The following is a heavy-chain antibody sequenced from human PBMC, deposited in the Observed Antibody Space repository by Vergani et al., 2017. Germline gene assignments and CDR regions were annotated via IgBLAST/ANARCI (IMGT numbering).Heavy chain of an antibody. CDR3: ARHSTVEWPVKLRWIDP. J-gene: IGHJ5*02. Sequence: QLQLQESGPGLVKPSATLSLTCSVSGASIRSSNYYWGWIRQPPGKGLEWIASIYYSGSTYYNPSLKSRVTISVDTSKNQFSLKLSSVTAADTAVYFCARHSTVEWPVKLRWIDPWGQGILVTVSS. CDR1: GASIRSSNYY. D-gene: IGHD6-19*01. CDR2: IYYSGST. V-gene: IGHV4-39*01.